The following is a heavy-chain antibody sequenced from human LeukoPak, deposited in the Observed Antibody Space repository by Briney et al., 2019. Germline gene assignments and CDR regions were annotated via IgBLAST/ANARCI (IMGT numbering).Heavy chain of an antibody. D-gene: IGHD3-10*01. CDR2: ISASGGST. CDR3: AKHGSGDNFNY. Sequence: PGGSLRLSCAASGFTFSSYAMSWVRQAPGKGLEWVSVISASGGSTYYADSVKGRFTISRDNSKNTLYVQMDSPRAEDTAIYYCAKHGSGDNFNYWGQGTLVTVSS. V-gene: IGHV3-23*01. J-gene: IGHJ4*02. CDR1: GFTFSSYA.